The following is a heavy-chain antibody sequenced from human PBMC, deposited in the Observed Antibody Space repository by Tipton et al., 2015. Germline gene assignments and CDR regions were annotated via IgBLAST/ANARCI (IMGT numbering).Heavy chain of an antibody. Sequence: DSVKGRFTISRDNAKNSLDLQMNSLRVEDTAVYYCVRSPLAGNWGNFDFWGQGTLVTVSS. V-gene: IGHV3-21*06. J-gene: IGHJ4*02. D-gene: IGHD7-27*01. CDR3: VRSPLAGNWGNFDF.